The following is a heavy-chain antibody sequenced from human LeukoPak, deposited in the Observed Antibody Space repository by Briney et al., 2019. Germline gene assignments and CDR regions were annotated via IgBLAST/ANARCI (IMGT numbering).Heavy chain of an antibody. CDR1: GFIVSSNY. CDR2: IYSGGST. J-gene: IGHJ4*02. D-gene: IGHD3-10*01. Sequence: GGSLRLSCAASGFIVSSNYMSWVRQAPGKGLEWVSVIYSGGSTYYADSVKGRFTISRDNSKNTLYLQMNSLRAEDTAVYYCARVGLLWFGEADWGQGTLVTVSS. CDR3: ARVGLLWFGEAD. V-gene: IGHV3-66*01.